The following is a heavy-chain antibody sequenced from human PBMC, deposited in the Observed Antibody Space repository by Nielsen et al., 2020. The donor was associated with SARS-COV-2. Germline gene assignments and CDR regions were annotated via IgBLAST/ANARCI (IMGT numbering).Heavy chain of an antibody. CDR1: GYTLTELS. V-gene: IGHV1-24*01. Sequence: ASVKVSCKVSGYTLTELSMHWVRQAPGKGLEWMGGFDPEDGETIYAQKFQGRVTMTEDTSTDTVYMELSSLRSEDTAVYYCAASIAAAVIYYYYGMDVWGQGTTVTVSS. D-gene: IGHD6-13*01. J-gene: IGHJ6*02. CDR3: AASIAAAVIYYYYGMDV. CDR2: FDPEDGET.